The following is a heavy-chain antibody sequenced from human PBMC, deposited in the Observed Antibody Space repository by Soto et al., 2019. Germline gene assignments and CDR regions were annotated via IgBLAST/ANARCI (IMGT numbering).Heavy chain of an antibody. CDR3: AREIWSGYYNWFDP. CDR2: IYYSGTT. J-gene: IGHJ5*02. Sequence: SETLALTCTVSGGSISSYYWSWIRQPPGKGLEWIGYIYYSGTTNYNPSRKSRVTISVDTSKNQFSLKLSSVTAADTAVYYCAREIWSGYYNWFDPWGQGTLVTVSS. D-gene: IGHD3-3*01. CDR1: GGSISSYY. V-gene: IGHV4-59*01.